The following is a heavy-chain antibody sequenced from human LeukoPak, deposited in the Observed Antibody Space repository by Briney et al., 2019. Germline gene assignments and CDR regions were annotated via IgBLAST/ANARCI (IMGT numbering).Heavy chain of an antibody. CDR2: IYTSGST. J-gene: IGHJ4*02. D-gene: IGHD5-18*01. CDR3: ARESGGYSYGSFDC. V-gene: IGHV4-61*02. Sequence: KASETLSLTCTVSGGSISSGSYYWSWIRQPAGKGLEWIGRIYTSGSTNYNPSLKSRVTISVDTSKNQFSLKLSSVTAADTAVYYCARESGGYSYGSFDCWGQGTLVTVSS. CDR1: GGSISSGSYY.